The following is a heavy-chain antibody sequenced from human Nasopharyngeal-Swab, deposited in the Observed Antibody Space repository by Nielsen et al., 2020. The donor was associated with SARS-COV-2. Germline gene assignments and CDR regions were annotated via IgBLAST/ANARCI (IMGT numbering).Heavy chain of an antibody. J-gene: IGHJ3*02. CDR2: INAGNGNT. CDR3: ARDAPYIVVVPTDAFDI. D-gene: IGHD2-2*01. Sequence: ASVKVSCKASGYTFTSYAMHWVRQAPGQRLEWMGWINAGNGNTKYSQKFQGRVTITRDTSASTAYMELGSLRSEDTAVYYCARDAPYIVVVPTDAFDIWGQGTMVTVSS. CDR1: GYTFTSYA. V-gene: IGHV1-3*01.